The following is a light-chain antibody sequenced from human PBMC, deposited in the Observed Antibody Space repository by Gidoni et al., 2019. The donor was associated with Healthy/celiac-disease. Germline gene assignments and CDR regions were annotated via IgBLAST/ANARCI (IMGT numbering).Light chain of an antibody. CDR3: QQYNSWPPWT. J-gene: IGKJ1*01. CDR1: QSVSSN. V-gene: IGKV3-15*01. Sequence: EIVMTQSRATLSVSPGERATLSCSASQSVSSNLAWYQQKPGQAPRLLIYGASTRATGIPARFSGSGSGTEFTLTISSLQSEDFAVYYCQQYNSWPPWTFGQXTKVEIK. CDR2: GAS.